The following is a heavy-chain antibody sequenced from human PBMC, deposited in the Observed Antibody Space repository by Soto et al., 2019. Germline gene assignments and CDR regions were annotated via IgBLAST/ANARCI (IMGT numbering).Heavy chain of an antibody. D-gene: IGHD3-10*01. Sequence: ASVKVSSKAPGCTFSSYAISWVRQAPGKGLEWMGWINVYNGNTKYAQKVQGRVTMTTDTSTSTAYMELRSLRSDDTAVYYCARGVGSGSYYNQYNWFDPWGQGTLVTVSS. J-gene: IGHJ5*02. CDR2: INVYNGNT. CDR1: GCTFSSYA. V-gene: IGHV1-18*01. CDR3: ARGVGSGSYYNQYNWFDP.